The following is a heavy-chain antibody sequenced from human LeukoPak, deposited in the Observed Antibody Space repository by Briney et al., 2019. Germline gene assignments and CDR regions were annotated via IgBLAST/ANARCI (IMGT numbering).Heavy chain of an antibody. J-gene: IGHJ3*02. Sequence: SQTLSLTCAISGDSGSFNSDVWNWIRQSPSRGLEWLGRAYYRSEWLYDYAVSVKGRLTITPDTPKNQFSLQLNSVTPEDTAVYYCVRDVNWGLDAFDIWGQGTMVTVSS. CDR2: AYYRSEWLY. D-gene: IGHD7-27*01. V-gene: IGHV6-1*01. CDR3: VRDVNWGLDAFDI. CDR1: GDSGSFNSDV.